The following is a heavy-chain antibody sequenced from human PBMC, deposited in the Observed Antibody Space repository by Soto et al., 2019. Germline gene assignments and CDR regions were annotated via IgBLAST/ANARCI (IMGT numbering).Heavy chain of an antibody. CDR1: GDSMSSYS. D-gene: IGHD1-1*01. CDR3: ARTSSNARNVIARSWFHP. J-gene: IGHJ5*02. Sequence: QVQLQESGPGLVKPSETLYITYAVSGDSMSSYSWSWIRRPPGKGLEWIGYIFESGSSNYNPDHKRRVTIEVDTSKNHFALTLSSVTAPDTAVYYCARTSSNARNVIARSWFHPWGQGTLVTVSS. CDR2: IFESGSS. V-gene: IGHV4-59*08.